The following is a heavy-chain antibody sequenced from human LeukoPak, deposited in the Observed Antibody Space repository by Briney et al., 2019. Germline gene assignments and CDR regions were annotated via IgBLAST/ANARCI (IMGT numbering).Heavy chain of an antibody. Sequence: SQTLSLTCTVSGGSIGSGGYYWSWIRQHPGKGLEWIGYIYYSGSTYYNPSLKSRVTISVDTSKNQFSLKLSSVTAADTAVYYCARDGRLTGFDYWGQGTLVTVSS. CDR2: IYYSGST. V-gene: IGHV4-31*03. D-gene: IGHD7-27*01. CDR1: GGSIGSGGYY. J-gene: IGHJ4*02. CDR3: ARDGRLTGFDY.